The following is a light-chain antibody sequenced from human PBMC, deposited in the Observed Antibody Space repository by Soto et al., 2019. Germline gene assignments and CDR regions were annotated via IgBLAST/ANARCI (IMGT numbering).Light chain of an antibody. Sequence: QSVLTQPPSASGSPGQSVTISCTGTSSDVGGYNYASWYQQHPGKVPKLMVYEVNKRPSGVPDRFSGSKSGNTASLTVSGLQAEDEADYYCTSYAGGNNVFGTGTKLTVL. J-gene: IGLJ1*01. CDR2: EVN. CDR1: SSDVGGYNY. CDR3: TSYAGGNNV. V-gene: IGLV2-8*01.